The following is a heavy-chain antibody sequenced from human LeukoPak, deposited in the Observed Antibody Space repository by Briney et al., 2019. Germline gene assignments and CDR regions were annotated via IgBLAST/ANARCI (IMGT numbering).Heavy chain of an antibody. V-gene: IGHV3-30*02. J-gene: IGHJ4*02. CDR2: IRYDGSNK. CDR1: GFIFSNYA. Sequence: GRSLRLSCTASGFIFSNYAMHWVRQAPGKGLEWVSFIRYDGSNKYYADSVKGRFTISRDNSKNTLYLQMNSLRPEDTAVYYCAKPHFDYWGQGTLVTVSS. CDR3: AKPHFDY.